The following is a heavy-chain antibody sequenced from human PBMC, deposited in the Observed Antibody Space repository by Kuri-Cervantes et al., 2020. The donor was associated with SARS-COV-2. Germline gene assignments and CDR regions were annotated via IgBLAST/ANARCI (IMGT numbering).Heavy chain of an antibody. J-gene: IGHJ4*02. V-gene: IGHV3-9*03. CDR1: GFTFDDYA. Sequence: LSLTCAASGFTFDDYAMHWVRQAPGKGLEWVSGISWNSGSIGYADSVKGRFTISRDNAKNSLYLQMNSLRAEDMALYYCARDAVYGDYDTTHFDYWGQGTLVTVSS. CDR2: ISWNSGSI. CDR3: ARDAVYGDYDTTHFDY. D-gene: IGHD4-17*01.